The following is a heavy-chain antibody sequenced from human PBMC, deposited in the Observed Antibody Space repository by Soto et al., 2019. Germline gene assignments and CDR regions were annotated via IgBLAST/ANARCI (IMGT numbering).Heavy chain of an antibody. D-gene: IGHD3-10*01. CDR1: GYTFTDLS. V-gene: IGHV1-24*01. J-gene: IGHJ6*02. Sequence: GASVKVSCKVSGYTFTDLSVHWVRQARGKGLEWMGGFDPEEDETIYAQKFKGRVAMTEDTSTDTAYMELSSLRSEDTAMYYCATGGGFGKWGHTPPFYYGMEVWGQATAFTVSS. CDR3: ATGGGFGKWGHTPPFYYGMEV. CDR2: FDPEEDET.